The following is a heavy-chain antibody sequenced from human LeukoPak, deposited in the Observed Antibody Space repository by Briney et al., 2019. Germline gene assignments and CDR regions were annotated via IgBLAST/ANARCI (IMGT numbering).Heavy chain of an antibody. CDR1: GGTFSSYA. CDR2: IIPIFGTA. D-gene: IGHD3-10*01. V-gene: IGHV1-69*05. Sequence: GASVKVSCKASGGTFSSYAISWVRQAPGQGLEWMGGIIPIFGTANYAQKFQGRVTITTDESTSTAYMELSSLRSEDTAVYYCARTSRITMVRGASEGFDYWGQGTLVTVSS. J-gene: IGHJ4*02. CDR3: ARTSRITMVRGASEGFDY.